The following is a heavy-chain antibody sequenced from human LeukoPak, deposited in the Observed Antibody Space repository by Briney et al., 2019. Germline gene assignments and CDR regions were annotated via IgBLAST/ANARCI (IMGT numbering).Heavy chain of an antibody. J-gene: IGHJ6*03. CDR3: ARAIQLGYYYYYYMDV. CDR1: GGSISSYY. D-gene: IGHD5-18*01. Sequence: SETLSLTCTVSGGSISSYYWSWIRQPPGKGLEWIGYVYYSGSTNYNPSLKSRVTISVDTSKNQFSLKLTSVTAADTAVYYCARAIQLGYYYYYYMDVWGKGTTVTVSS. CDR2: VYYSGST. V-gene: IGHV4-59*12.